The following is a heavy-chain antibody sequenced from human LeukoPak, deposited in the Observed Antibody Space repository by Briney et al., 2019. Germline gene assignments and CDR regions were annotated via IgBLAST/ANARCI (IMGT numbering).Heavy chain of an antibody. V-gene: IGHV4-4*07. Sequence: PSETLSLTCTVSGGSISTYYWSWIRQPAGKGLEWVGRIYTSGSTNYNPSLKSRVTISLDTSNNRFSLRLSSVTAADTAVYYCARGGYGDYNRGRNAFGIWGQGTMVSVSS. CDR2: IYTSGST. CDR1: GGSISTYY. J-gene: IGHJ3*02. CDR3: ARGGYGDYNRGRNAFGI. D-gene: IGHD4-17*01.